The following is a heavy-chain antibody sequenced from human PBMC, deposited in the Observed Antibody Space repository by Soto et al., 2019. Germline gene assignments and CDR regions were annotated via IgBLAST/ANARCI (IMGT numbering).Heavy chain of an antibody. CDR3: ARVQQYGDFGSPFDC. Sequence: QVQLQESGPGLVKPSQTLSLPCTVSGVSISSGGYHWNWIRPHPGQGLEWIGYIFYSGRAYYNPPLKSRLTVSVDTSKDQFALKLSSVTAADTAVYFCARVQQYGDFGSPFDCWGQGTLVTVSS. V-gene: IGHV4-31*03. J-gene: IGHJ4*02. CDR2: IFYSGRA. D-gene: IGHD4-17*01. CDR1: GVSISSGGYH.